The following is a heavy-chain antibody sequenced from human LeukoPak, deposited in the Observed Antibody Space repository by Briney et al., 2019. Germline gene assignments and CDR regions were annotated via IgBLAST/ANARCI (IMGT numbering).Heavy chain of an antibody. J-gene: IGHJ4*02. CDR2: INPNSGGT. Sequence: ASVKLSCKASGYTLTGYYMHCVRQAPGQGLEWMRWINPNSGGTNYAQKFPGRVPMTRDTSISTAYMELSRLRSDDTAVYYCARRGWKDFFDYWGQGTLVTVSS. CDR1: GYTLTGYY. CDR3: ARRGWKDFFDY. D-gene: IGHD1-1*01. V-gene: IGHV1-2*02.